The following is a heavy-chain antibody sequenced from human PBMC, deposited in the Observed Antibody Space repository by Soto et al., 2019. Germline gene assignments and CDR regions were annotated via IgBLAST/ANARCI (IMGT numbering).Heavy chain of an antibody. CDR3: AKDPSHDYGDETGYYFDY. D-gene: IGHD4-17*01. CDR1: GVTVCSYA. Sequence: GSPRLCCAACGVTVCSYAMSGVRQDPGKGLEWVSAISGSGGSTYYADSVKGRFTISRDNSKNTLYLQMNSLRAEDTAVYYCAKDPSHDYGDETGYYFDYWGQGTLVTVSS. J-gene: IGHJ4*02. V-gene: IGHV3-23*01. CDR2: ISGSGGST.